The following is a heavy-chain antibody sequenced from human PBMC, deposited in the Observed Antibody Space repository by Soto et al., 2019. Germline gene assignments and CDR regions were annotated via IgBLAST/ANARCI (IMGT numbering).Heavy chain of an antibody. D-gene: IGHD2-2*01. CDR3: ARGGTDIVVVPAFGGYYYYMDV. V-gene: IGHV4-59*01. CDR2: IYYSGST. Sequence: PSETLSLTCTVSGGSISSYYWSWIRQPPGKGLEWIGYIYYSGSTNYNPSLKSRVTISVDTSKNQFSLKLSSVTAADTAVYYCARGGTDIVVVPAFGGYYYYMDVWGKGTTVTVSS. J-gene: IGHJ6*03. CDR1: GGSISSYY.